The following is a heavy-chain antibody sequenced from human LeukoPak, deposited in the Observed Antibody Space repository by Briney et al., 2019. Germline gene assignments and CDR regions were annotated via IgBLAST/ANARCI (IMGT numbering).Heavy chain of an antibody. J-gene: IGHJ6*02. CDR2: INPNSGGT. CDR3: ARERVVVPAAPWEPYYYYGMDV. V-gene: IGHV1-2*02. D-gene: IGHD2-2*01. Sequence: GASVKVSCKASGYTFTGYYMHWVRQAPGLGLEWMGWINPNSGGTNYAQKFQGRVTMTRDTSISTAYMELSRLRSDDTAVYYCARERVVVPAAPWEPYYYYGMDVWGQGTTVTVSS. CDR1: GYTFTGYY.